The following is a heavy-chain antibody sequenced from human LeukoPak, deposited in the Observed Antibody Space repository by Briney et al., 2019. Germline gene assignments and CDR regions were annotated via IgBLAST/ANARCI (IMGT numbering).Heavy chain of an antibody. CDR1: GFTLSSYA. J-gene: IGHJ4*02. V-gene: IGHV3-23*01. CDR2: ISGSGGST. CDR3: AKKGDYASYFDY. D-gene: IGHD4-17*01. Sequence: GGSLRLSCAASGFTLSSYAMSWVRQAPGKGLEWVSAISGSGGSTYYADSVKGRSTISRDNSKNTLYLQMNSLRAEDTAVYYCAKKGDYASYFDYWGQGTLVTVSS.